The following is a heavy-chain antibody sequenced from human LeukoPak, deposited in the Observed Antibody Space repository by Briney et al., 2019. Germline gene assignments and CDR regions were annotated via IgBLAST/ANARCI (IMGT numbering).Heavy chain of an antibody. J-gene: IGHJ4*02. Sequence: GGSLRLSCTASGFTFGDYAMSWFRQAPEKGLEWVGFIRSKAYGGTTEYAASVKGRFTISRDDSKSIAYLQMNSLKTEDTAVYYCTRGGELDRTDYWGQGTLVTVSS. V-gene: IGHV3-49*03. CDR1: GFTFGDYA. CDR3: TRGGELDRTDY. D-gene: IGHD1-26*01. CDR2: IRSKAYGGTT.